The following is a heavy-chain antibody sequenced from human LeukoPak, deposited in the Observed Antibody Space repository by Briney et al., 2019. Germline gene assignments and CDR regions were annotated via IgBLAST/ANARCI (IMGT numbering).Heavy chain of an antibody. CDR3: ANLPNYDFWSPLDAFDI. V-gene: IGHV3-30*02. CDR1: GFTFSSYG. D-gene: IGHD3-3*01. CDR2: IRYDGCNK. Sequence: PGGSLRLSCAASGFTFSSYGMHWVRQAPGKGLEWVAFIRYDGCNKYYADSVKGRFTISRDNSKNTLYLQMNSLRAEDTAVYYCANLPNYDFWSPLDAFDIWGQGTMVTVSS. J-gene: IGHJ3*02.